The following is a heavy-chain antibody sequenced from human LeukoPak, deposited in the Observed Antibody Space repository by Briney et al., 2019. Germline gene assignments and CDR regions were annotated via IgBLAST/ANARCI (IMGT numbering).Heavy chain of an antibody. CDR3: ATRGDYGDYWYYFDY. CDR2: IYSGGSGGST. J-gene: IGHJ4*02. D-gene: IGHD4-17*01. Sequence: GGSLRLSCAASGFTVSSNYMSWVRQAPGKGLEWVSVIYSGGSGGSTYYADSVKGRFTISRDNSKNTLYLQTNSLRAEDTAVYYCATRGDYGDYWYYFDYWGQGTLVTVSS. CDR1: GFTVSSNY. V-gene: IGHV3-53*01.